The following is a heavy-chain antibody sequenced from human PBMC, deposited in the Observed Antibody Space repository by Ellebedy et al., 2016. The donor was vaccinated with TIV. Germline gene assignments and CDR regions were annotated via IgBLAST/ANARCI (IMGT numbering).Heavy chain of an antibody. CDR2: IWYDGSNK. J-gene: IGHJ6*02. D-gene: IGHD6-13*01. CDR3: ARSGVGQQLPNYYYGMDV. CDR1: GFTFSSYG. Sequence: GGSLRLSXAASGFTFSSYGMHWVRQAPGKGLAWVAVIWYDGSNKYYADSVKGRFTISRDNSKNTLYLQMNSLRAEDTAVYYCARSGVGQQLPNYYYGMDVWGQGTTVTVSS. V-gene: IGHV3-33*01.